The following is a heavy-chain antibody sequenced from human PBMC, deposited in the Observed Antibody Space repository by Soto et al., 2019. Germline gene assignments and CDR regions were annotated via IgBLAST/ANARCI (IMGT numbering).Heavy chain of an antibody. CDR1: GYTFTIYG. CDR2: ISAYNGST. CDR3: ASLRGGSYNTHY. J-gene: IGHJ4*01. Sequence: RASVKVSCKASGYTFTIYGISWVRQAHGQGRDWMEGISAYNGSTKYAQDIQGRVTMTTDTSPRRADSAWGSLSSSDTAVYSCASLRGGSYNTHY. V-gene: IGHV1-18*01. D-gene: IGHD2-15*01.